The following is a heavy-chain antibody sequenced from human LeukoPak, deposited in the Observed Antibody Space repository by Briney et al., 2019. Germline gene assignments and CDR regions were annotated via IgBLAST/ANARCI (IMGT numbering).Heavy chain of an antibody. J-gene: IGHJ4*02. D-gene: IGHD3-22*01. V-gene: IGHV3-23*01. CDR2: FSGSGGST. Sequence: GGSLRLSCAASGFTFSSYAMSWVRQAPGKGLECISGFSGSGGSTYYADSVKGRFTISRDNAKNSLYLQMNSLRAEDTAVYYCARDSPTLYYDSSGYYYYWGQGTLVTVSS. CDR3: ARDSPTLYYDSSGYYYY. CDR1: GFTFSSYA.